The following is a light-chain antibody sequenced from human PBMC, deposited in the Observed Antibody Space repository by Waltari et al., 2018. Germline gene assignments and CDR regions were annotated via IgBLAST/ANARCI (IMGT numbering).Light chain of an antibody. J-gene: IGKJ3*01. V-gene: IGKV1-5*03. CDR2: KAS. CDR3: QQYHNYPFT. CDR1: QSIGTS. Sequence: DIQMTQSPATLSASVGDRVTISCRASQSIGTSLAWYQQTPGTAPKLLMYKASTLESGAPSRFSGSASGTEFNLTISNLQSEDFVTYYCQQYHNYPFTFGPGTTVDI.